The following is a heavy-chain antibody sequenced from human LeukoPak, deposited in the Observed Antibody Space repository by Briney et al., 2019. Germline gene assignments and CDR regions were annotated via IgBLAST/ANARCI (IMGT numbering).Heavy chain of an antibody. D-gene: IGHD2-2*03. CDR2: INANSGGT. V-gene: IGHV1-2*02. CDR3: ARGFGYCVSTSCQTFDF. J-gene: IGHJ4*02. Sequence: GASVKVSCKASGYTCTVSYVPWDRHAPGEGLEWMGWINANSGGTNYAQKFQGRVTMTRDTSISTAYMELSRLRADDTAVYYCARGFGYCVSTSCQTFDFWGQGTLVTVSS. CDR1: GYTCTVSY.